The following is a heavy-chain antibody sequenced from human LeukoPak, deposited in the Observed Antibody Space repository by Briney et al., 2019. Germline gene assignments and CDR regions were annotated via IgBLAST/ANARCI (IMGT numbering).Heavy chain of an antibody. J-gene: IGHJ4*02. CDR3: ARDPTYDSGSPLGY. Sequence: PGGSLRLSCAASGFPFSRYWMTWVRQAPGKGLEWVANIKYDGSEKFYVGSARGRFTISRDNTNNSLHLQMNSLRAEDTAIYYCARDPTYDSGSPLGYGGQGTLVAVSS. D-gene: IGHD3-10*01. CDR2: IKYDGSEK. V-gene: IGHV3-7*01. CDR1: GFPFSRYW.